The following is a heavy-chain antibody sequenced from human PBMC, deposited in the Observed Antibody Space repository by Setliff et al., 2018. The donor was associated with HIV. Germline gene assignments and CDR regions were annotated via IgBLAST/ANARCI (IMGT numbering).Heavy chain of an antibody. D-gene: IGHD4-4*01. V-gene: IGHV4-28*05. CDR3: AITVPHSAAQDAFDI. Sequence: PSETLSLTCAVSGYSISTNEWWGWIRQPPGKGLAWIGHISNSGKIYYDTSLNSRVTLSADTSKNQLSLKLTSVTAEDTGVYYCAITVPHSAAQDAFDIWGQGTVVTVSS. J-gene: IGHJ3*02. CDR2: ISNSGKI. CDR1: GYSISTNEW.